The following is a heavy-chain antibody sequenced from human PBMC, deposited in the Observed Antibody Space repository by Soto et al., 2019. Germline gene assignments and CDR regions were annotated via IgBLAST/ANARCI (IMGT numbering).Heavy chain of an antibody. J-gene: IGHJ6*02. Sequence: ASVKVSCKASGYRFTDYHIHWVRQAPGQGLEWLGRINPKSGGTSTAQKFQGWVTMTTDTSISTASMELTRLTSDDTAIYYCARGDSTDCSNGVCSFFYNHDMDVWGQGTTVTVSS. CDR3: ARGDSTDCSNGVCSFFYNHDMDV. D-gene: IGHD2-8*01. V-gene: IGHV1-2*04. CDR1: GYRFTDYH. CDR2: INPKSGGT.